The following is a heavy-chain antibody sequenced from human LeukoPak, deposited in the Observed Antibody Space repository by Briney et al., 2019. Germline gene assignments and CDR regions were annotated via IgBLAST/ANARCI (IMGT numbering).Heavy chain of an antibody. J-gene: IGHJ4*02. Sequence: QPGGSLRLSCAASGFTLSSYGMHWVRQAPGKGLEWVAVISYDGSNKYYADSVKGRFTISRDNSKNTLYLQMNSLRAEDTAVYYCARDSADYAGESLIDYWGQGTLVTVSS. V-gene: IGHV3-30*03. CDR2: ISYDGSNK. CDR1: GFTLSSYG. D-gene: IGHD4-17*01. CDR3: ARDSADYAGESLIDY.